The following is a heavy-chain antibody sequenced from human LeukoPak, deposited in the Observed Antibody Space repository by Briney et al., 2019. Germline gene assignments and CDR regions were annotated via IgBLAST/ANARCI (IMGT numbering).Heavy chain of an antibody. CDR3: ARDQKDYDFWSNDYYYMDV. J-gene: IGHJ6*03. CDR2: IKQDGSEK. V-gene: IGHV3-7*01. CDR1: GFAFSSYW. Sequence: GGSLRLSCAASGFAFSSYWMSWVRQAPGKGLEWVANIKQDGSEKDYVDSVKGRFTISRDNAKNPLYLQMNSLRAEDTAVYYCARDQKDYDFWSNDYYYMDVWGKGTTVTVSS. D-gene: IGHD3-3*01.